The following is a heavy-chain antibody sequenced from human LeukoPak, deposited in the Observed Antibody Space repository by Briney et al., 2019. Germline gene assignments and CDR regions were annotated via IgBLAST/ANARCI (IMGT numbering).Heavy chain of an antibody. CDR2: IYHSGST. J-gene: IGHJ4*02. V-gene: IGHV4-30-2*01. D-gene: IGHD2-2*01. CDR3: AGGYCSSTSCYSDY. Sequence: SETLSLTCAVSGGSISSGGYSWSWIRQPPGKGLEWIGYIYHSGSTYYNPSLKSRVTISVDKSKNQFSLKLSSVTAADTAVYYCAGGYCSSTSCYSDYWGQGTLVTVSS. CDR1: GGSISSGGYS.